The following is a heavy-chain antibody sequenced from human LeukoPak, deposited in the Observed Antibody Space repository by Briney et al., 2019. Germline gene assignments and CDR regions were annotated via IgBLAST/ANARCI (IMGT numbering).Heavy chain of an antibody. J-gene: IGHJ5*02. CDR2: IYTSGST. V-gene: IGHV4-61*02. Sequence: SEALSLTCTVSGGSISSGSYYWSWIRQPAGKGLEWIGRIYTSGSTNHNPSLKSRVTISVDTSKNQFSLKLSSVTAADTAVYYCARGDDYGDYQRFDPWGQGTLVTLSS. CDR1: GGSISSGSYY. D-gene: IGHD4-17*01. CDR3: ARGDDYGDYQRFDP.